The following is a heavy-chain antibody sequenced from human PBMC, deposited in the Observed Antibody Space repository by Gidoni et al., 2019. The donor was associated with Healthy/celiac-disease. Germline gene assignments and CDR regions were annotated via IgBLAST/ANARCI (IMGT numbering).Heavy chain of an antibody. J-gene: IGHJ6*02. V-gene: IGHV4-31*03. CDR1: GGSISSGGYY. Sequence: QVQLQESGPGLVKPSQTLSPTCTVSGGSISSGGYYGSWIRQHPGKGLEWIGYIYYSGSTYYNPSLKSRVTISVDTSKNQFSLKLSSVTAADTAVYYCARERTLWFGEGQYYYYGMDVWGQGTTVTVSS. CDR2: IYYSGST. CDR3: ARERTLWFGEGQYYYYGMDV. D-gene: IGHD3-10*01.